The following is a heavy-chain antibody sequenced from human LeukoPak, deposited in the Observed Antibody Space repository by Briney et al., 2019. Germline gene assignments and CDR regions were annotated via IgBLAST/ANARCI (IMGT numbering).Heavy chain of an antibody. CDR1: GFTFSSYG. CDR2: IWYDGSNK. V-gene: IGHV3-33*01. Sequence: GRSLRLSCAASGFTFSSYGMHWVRQAPGEGLEWVAVIWYDGSNKYYADSVKGRFTISRDNSKNTLYLQMNSLRAEDTAVYYCARAGSGWYYFDYWGQGTLVTVSS. CDR3: ARAGSGWYYFDY. D-gene: IGHD6-19*01. J-gene: IGHJ4*02.